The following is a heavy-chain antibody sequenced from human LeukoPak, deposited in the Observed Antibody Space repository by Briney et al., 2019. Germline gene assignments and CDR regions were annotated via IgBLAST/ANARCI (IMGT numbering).Heavy chain of an antibody. CDR1: GGSISSSNW. D-gene: IGHD2-15*01. Sequence: PSETLSLTCAVSGGSISSSNWWSWVRQPPGKGLEWIGEIYHSGSTNYNPSLKSRVTISVDKSKNQFSLKLSSVTAADTAVYYCATYCSGGSCYGGADYWGQGTLVTVSS. CDR2: IYHSGST. CDR3: ATYCSGGSCYGGADY. V-gene: IGHV4-4*02. J-gene: IGHJ4*02.